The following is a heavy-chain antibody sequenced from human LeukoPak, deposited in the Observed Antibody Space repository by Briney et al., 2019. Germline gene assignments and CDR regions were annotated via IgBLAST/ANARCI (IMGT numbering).Heavy chain of an antibody. Sequence: PGGSLRLSCAASRFPFSSYGMSWVRQAPGKGLEWVANIKQDGSEKYYLDSVKGRFTISRDNAKNSLYLQLNSLRDEDTAVYYCTRQKMAILSRDGFDIWGQGTMVTVSS. V-gene: IGHV3-7*01. CDR2: IKQDGSEK. CDR1: RFPFSSYG. CDR3: TRQKMAILSRDGFDI. J-gene: IGHJ3*02. D-gene: IGHD5-24*01.